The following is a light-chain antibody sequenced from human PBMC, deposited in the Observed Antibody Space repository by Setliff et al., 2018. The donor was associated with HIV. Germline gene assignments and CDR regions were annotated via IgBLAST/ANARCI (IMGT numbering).Light chain of an antibody. CDR1: SSDIGSSNF. Sequence: QSALTQPASVSGSPGQSITISCTGTSSDIGSSNFASWYQQHPGKAPKVMIYNVDKRPSGVSNRFSGSKSGNTASLTISGLQAEDEADYYCSSYTSSSSYVFGTGTRSPS. CDR3: SSYTSSSSYV. J-gene: IGLJ1*01. V-gene: IGLV2-14*03. CDR2: NVD.